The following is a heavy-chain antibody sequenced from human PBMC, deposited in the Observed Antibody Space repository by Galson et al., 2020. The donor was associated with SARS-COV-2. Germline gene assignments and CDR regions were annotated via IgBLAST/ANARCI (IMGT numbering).Heavy chain of an antibody. D-gene: IGHD1-26*01. V-gene: IGHV4-4*02. CDR2: IHHSGNT. J-gene: IGHJ5*02. Sequence: SETLSLTCAVSGGSIANDNWWSWVRQSPGKGLEWIGEIHHSGNTNYNPSLKSRITMSVDKSNNRFALNMNSVTAADTALYYCTSGPYSGSYRWFDPWGQGTLVTVSS. CDR3: TSGPYSGSYRWFDP. CDR1: GGSIANDNW.